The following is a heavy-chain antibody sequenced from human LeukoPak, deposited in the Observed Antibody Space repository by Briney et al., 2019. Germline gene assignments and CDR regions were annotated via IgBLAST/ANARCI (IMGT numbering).Heavy chain of an antibody. CDR3: ARDLRQWLVWRNWFDP. Sequence: GGSLRLSCAASGFTFSSYAMHWVRQAPGKGLEWVAVISYDGSNKYYADSVKGRFTISRDNSKNTLYLQMNSLRAEDTAVYYCARDLRQWLVWRNWFDPWGQGTLVTVSS. CDR2: ISYDGSNK. J-gene: IGHJ5*02. D-gene: IGHD6-19*01. V-gene: IGHV3-30*04. CDR1: GFTFSSYA.